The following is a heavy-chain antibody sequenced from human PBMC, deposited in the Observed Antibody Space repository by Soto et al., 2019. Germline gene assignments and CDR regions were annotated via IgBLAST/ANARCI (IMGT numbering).Heavy chain of an antibody. D-gene: IGHD3-3*01. CDR3: ARDGDSHFGLQGFDP. CDR2: IIPIFGTA. CDR1: GGTFSSYA. J-gene: IGHJ5*02. V-gene: IGHV1-69*12. Sequence: QVQLVQSGAEVKKPGSSVKVSCKASGGTFSSYAISWVRQAPGQGLEWMGGIIPIFGTANYAQKFQGRVTIXXDXSXXTAYMELSSLRSEDTAVYYCARDGDSHFGLQGFDPWGQGTLVTVSS.